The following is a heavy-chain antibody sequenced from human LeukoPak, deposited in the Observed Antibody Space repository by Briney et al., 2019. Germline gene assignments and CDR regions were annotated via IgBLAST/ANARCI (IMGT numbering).Heavy chain of an antibody. CDR3: TKSGKILGY. CDR1: GFTVSSNS. V-gene: IGHV3-21*01. D-gene: IGHD1-26*01. CDR2: ISSSSSYI. Sequence: GGSLRLSCTVSGFTVSSNSMSWVRQAPGKGLEWVSSISSSSSYIYYADSVKGRFTISRDNARNSLYLQMNSLRREDTALYYCTKSGKILGYWGQGTLVTVSS. J-gene: IGHJ4*02.